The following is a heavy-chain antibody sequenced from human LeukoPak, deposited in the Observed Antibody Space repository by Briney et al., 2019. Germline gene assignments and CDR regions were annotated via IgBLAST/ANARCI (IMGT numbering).Heavy chain of an antibody. CDR2: IFYSGST. V-gene: IGHV4-59*01. Sequence: PSETLSLTCTVSGGSMNSYYWSWIRQTPGKGLEWIGQIFYSGSTDYNPSLKSRVTISVDTSKNQFSLKLSSVTAADTAVYYCARVAAGSFLFDFWGQGTLVTVSS. CDR3: ARVAAGSFLFDF. J-gene: IGHJ4*02. CDR1: GGSMNSYY. D-gene: IGHD3-10*01.